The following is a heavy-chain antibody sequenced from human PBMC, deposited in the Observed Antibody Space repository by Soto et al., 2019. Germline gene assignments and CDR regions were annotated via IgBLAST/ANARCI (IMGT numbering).Heavy chain of an antibody. J-gene: IGHJ4*02. Sequence: QVQLQQWGAGLLKPSETLSLTCAVYGGSFSGYYWSWIRQPPGKGLEWIGEINHSGSTNYNPSLKSRVIISVDTSKNQFSLKLSSVTAADTAVYYCARERVRGVIPRVYFDYWGQGTLVTVSS. V-gene: IGHV4-34*01. CDR2: INHSGST. CDR1: GGSFSGYY. D-gene: IGHD3-10*01. CDR3: ARERVRGVIPRVYFDY.